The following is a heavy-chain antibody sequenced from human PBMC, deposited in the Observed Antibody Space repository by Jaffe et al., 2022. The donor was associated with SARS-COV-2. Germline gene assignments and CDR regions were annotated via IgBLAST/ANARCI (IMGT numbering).Heavy chain of an antibody. CDR1: GFTVSSNY. CDR2: IYSGGNT. V-gene: IGHV3-53*01. D-gene: IGHD6-13*01. CDR3: ARTSRIAAAGSEWFDP. J-gene: IGHJ5*02. Sequence: EVQLVESGGGLIQPGGSLRLSCAASGFTVSSNYMTWVRQAPGKGLEWVSVIYSGGNTYYADPVKGRFTISRDNSNNTLYLQMNSLRADDTAVYYCARTSRIAAAGSEWFDPWGQGTLVTVSS.